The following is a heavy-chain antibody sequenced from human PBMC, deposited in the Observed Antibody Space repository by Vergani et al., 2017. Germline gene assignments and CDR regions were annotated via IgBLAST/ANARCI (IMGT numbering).Heavy chain of an antibody. CDR3: ATIGDRRWGYYLDY. V-gene: IGHV4-4*03. CDR2: ICHTEDT. D-gene: IGHD3-16*01. Sequence: QVQLQESGPGMVKPPGTLSLTCAVSGDSISSNNCWTWVRQPPGKGLEWIGEICHTEDTKYSPSLKSRDTVSVDESRNLFSLRLNSVPAANTAGYYCATIGDRRWGYYLDYWGQGMLVTVSS. CDR1: GDSISSNNC. J-gene: IGHJ4*02.